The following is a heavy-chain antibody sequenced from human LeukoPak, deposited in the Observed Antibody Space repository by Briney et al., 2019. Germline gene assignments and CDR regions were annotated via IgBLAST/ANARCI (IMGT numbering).Heavy chain of an antibody. Sequence: TSETLSLTCTVSGDSIGSYWWSWVRQSPGKGLEWIAYIHYRGTTNSNPSHKSRVSISVDTSKNQFSLNLNSVTDADTAVYYCARDLGTGWPYWYFDLWGRGTLVTVSS. CDR2: IHYRGTT. V-gene: IGHV4-59*01. J-gene: IGHJ2*01. D-gene: IGHD6-19*01. CDR1: GDSIGSYW. CDR3: ARDLGTGWPYWYFDL.